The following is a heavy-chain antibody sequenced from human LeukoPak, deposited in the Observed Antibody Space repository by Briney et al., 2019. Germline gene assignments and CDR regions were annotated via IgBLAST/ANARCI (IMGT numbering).Heavy chain of an antibody. Sequence: GGSLRLSCAASGFTFYNYAMSWVRQAPGKGLEWVSTISGSGGNTYYADSVKGRFTISRDNSENTLYLQMNSLRAEDTAVYYCAKPLGYCTGGGCYSNYFDPWGQGTLVTVSS. D-gene: IGHD2-8*02. CDR1: GFTFYNYA. V-gene: IGHV3-23*01. CDR3: AKPLGYCTGGGCYSNYFDP. J-gene: IGHJ5*02. CDR2: ISGSGGNT.